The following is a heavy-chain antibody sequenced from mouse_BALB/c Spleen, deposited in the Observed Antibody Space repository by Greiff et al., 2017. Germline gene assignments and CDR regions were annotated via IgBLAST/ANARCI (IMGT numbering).Heavy chain of an antibody. CDR1: GFTFSSFG. J-gene: IGHJ4*01. D-gene: IGHD2-1*01. CDR3: ERGGNYDAMDY. Sequence: EVNVVESGGGLVQPGGSRKLSCAASGFTFSSFGMHWVRQAPEKGLEWVAYISSGSSTIYYADTVKGRFTISRDNPKNTLFLQMTSLRSEDTAMYYCERGGNYDAMDYGGQGTSVTVSS. CDR2: ISSGSSTI. V-gene: IGHV5-17*02.